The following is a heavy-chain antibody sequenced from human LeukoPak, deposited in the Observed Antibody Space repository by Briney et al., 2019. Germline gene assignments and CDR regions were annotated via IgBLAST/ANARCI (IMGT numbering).Heavy chain of an antibody. CDR1: GFTVSSNY. Sequence: GGSLRLSCAASGFTVSSNYMSWVRQAPGKGLEWGSVIYSGGSTYYADSVRGRFTISRDNSKNTLYLQMNSLRAEDTAVYYCARHGSGSFDYWGQGTLVTVSS. CDR3: ARHGSGSFDY. J-gene: IGHJ4*02. D-gene: IGHD3-10*01. CDR2: IYSGGST. V-gene: IGHV3-66*02.